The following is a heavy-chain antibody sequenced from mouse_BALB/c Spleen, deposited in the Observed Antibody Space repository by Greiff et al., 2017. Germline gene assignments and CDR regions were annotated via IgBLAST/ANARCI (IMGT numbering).Heavy chain of an antibody. J-gene: IGHJ2*01. CDR3: ARWGLAYYFDY. Sequence: DVMLVESGGGLVQPGGSRKLSCAASGFTFSSFGMHWVRQAPEKGLEWVAYISSGSSTIYYADTVKGRFTISRDNPKNTLFLQMTSLRSEDTAMYYCARWGLAYYFDYWGQGTTLTVSS. CDR1: GFTFSSFG. CDR2: ISSGSSTI. V-gene: IGHV5-17*02. D-gene: IGHD1-1*01.